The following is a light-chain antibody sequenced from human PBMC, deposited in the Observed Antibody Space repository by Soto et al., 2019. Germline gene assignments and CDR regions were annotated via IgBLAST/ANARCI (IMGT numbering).Light chain of an antibody. Sequence: QSALTQPASVSGSTGQSITSSCTGTSSDVGGYNYVSWYQQHPGKAHKLMIYDVSNRPSGVSNRFSGSKSGNTASLTISGLQAADDADYYCSSYTSSSTLVGFGGGTKLTVL. J-gene: IGLJ2*01. CDR2: DVS. CDR3: SSYTSSSTLVG. V-gene: IGLV2-14*01. CDR1: SSDVGGYNY.